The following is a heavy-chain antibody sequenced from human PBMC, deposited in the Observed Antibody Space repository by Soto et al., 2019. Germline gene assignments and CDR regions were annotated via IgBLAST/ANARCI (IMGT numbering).Heavy chain of an antibody. CDR1: GYTFTSYG. V-gene: IGHV1-18*01. Sequence: QVQLVQSGAEVKKPGASVKVSCKASGYTFTSYGISWVRQAPGQGLEWMGWISAYNGNTNYAQKLQGRVTMTTDTSTSTGDMEQRSLTSDDTSVYYCARDSPWGWFDHWGQGTLVTVSS. CDR2: ISAYNGNT. CDR3: ARDSPWGWFDH. D-gene: IGHD1-26*01. J-gene: IGHJ5*02.